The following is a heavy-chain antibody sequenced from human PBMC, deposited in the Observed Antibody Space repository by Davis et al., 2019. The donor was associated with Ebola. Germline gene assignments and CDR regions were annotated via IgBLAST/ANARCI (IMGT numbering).Heavy chain of an antibody. CDR3: AKSGLSFGVVKYHYGMDV. J-gene: IGHJ6*04. V-gene: IGHV3-23*01. Sequence: ESLKISCAASGFTFSSYAMMSWVRQAPGKGLEWVSAISASGGSTYYADSVKGRFTISRDNSKKTLYLQMNSLRAEDTAVYYCAKSGLSFGVVKYHYGMDVWGKGTTVTVSS. CDR2: ISASGGST. CDR1: GFTFSSYA. D-gene: IGHD3-3*01.